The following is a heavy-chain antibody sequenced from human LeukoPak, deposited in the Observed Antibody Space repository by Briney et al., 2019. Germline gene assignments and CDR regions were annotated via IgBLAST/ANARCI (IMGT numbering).Heavy chain of an antibody. D-gene: IGHD5-12*01. V-gene: IGHV3-23*01. CDR2: ISGSGGST. Sequence: GGSLRLSCAASGFTFSSYAMSWVRQAPGKGLEWVSAISGSGGSTYYADSVKGRFTSSRDNSKNTLYLQMNSLRAEDTAVYYCAKMVTRDIVEDYWGQGTLVTVSS. CDR3: AKMVTRDIVEDY. J-gene: IGHJ4*02. CDR1: GFTFSSYA.